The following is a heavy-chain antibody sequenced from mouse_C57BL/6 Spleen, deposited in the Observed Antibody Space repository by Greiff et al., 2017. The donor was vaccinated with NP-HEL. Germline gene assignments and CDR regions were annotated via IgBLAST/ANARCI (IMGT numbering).Heavy chain of an antibody. Sequence: VKLMESGAELVKPGASVKISCKASGYAFSSYWMNWVKQRPGKGLEWIGQIYPGDGDTNYNGKFKGKATLTADKSSSTAYMQLSSLTSEDSAVYFCARGDYYGSSYYWYFDVWGTGTTVTVSS. V-gene: IGHV1-80*01. CDR1: GYAFSSYW. J-gene: IGHJ1*03. D-gene: IGHD1-1*01. CDR2: IYPGDGDT. CDR3: ARGDYYGSSYYWYFDV.